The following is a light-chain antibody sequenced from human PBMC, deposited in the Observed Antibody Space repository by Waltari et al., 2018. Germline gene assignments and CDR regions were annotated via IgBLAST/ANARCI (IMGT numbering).Light chain of an antibody. CDR1: QTVGSN. Sequence: EIVMTQSPATLSVSSGERATLSCRASQTVGSNLAWYQQKPGQAPRLLLYSASTRDTGIPPRLSGRGSGTEFTLTISSLQSEDFAVYYCQQYNDWPQTFGQGTKVEIK. J-gene: IGKJ1*01. CDR3: QQYNDWPQT. CDR2: SAS. V-gene: IGKV3-15*01.